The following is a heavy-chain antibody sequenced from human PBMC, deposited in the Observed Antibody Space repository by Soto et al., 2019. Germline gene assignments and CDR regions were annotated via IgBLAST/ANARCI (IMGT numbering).Heavy chain of an antibody. D-gene: IGHD3-16*01. V-gene: IGHV3-7*04. CDR3: ARGGRHASDS. Sequence: EVQVVESGGGLVQPGGSLRLSCAASGFTFSNFWMSWVRQATGKGLEWVANIKEDGSETYSVDSVKGRFTISRDNAKNSLYLPMNIMRAEDTAVYYCARGGRHASDSWGQGTLVIVSS. CDR1: GFTFSNFW. J-gene: IGHJ4*02. CDR2: IKEDGSET.